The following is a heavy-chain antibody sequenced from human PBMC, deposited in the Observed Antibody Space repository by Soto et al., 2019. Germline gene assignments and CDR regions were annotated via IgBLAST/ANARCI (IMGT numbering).Heavy chain of an antibody. CDR3: AKELRGRLHQLRTNWFDP. CDR1: GFTFSSYA. J-gene: IGHJ5*02. V-gene: IGHV3-23*01. D-gene: IGHD4-4*01. Sequence: GGSLRLSCAASGFTFSSYAMSWVRQAPGKGLEWVSAISGSGGSTYYADSVKGRFTISRDNSKNTLYLQMNSLRAEDTAVYYCAKELRGRLHQLRTNWFDPWGQGTLVTVSS. CDR2: ISGSGGST.